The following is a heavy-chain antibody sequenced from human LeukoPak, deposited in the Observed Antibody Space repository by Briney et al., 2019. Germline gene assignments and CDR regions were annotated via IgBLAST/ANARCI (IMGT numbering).Heavy chain of an antibody. J-gene: IGHJ5*02. Sequence: GGSLRLSCAASGFTFSSYAMHWVRQAPGKGLEWVSGISWNSGSIGYADSVKGRFTISRDNAKNSLYLQMNSLRAEDTALYYCAKDREGNIENWFDPWGQGTLVTVSS. V-gene: IGHV3-9*01. D-gene: IGHD2/OR15-2a*01. CDR2: ISWNSGSI. CDR3: AKDREGNIENWFDP. CDR1: GFTFSSYA.